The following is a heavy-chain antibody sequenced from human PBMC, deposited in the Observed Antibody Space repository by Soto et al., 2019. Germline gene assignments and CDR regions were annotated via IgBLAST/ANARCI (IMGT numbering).Heavy chain of an antibody. J-gene: IGHJ4*02. CDR3: ASYRGALYFES. CDR1: GRSMSSNY. V-gene: IGHV4-59*01. CDR2: VFYGGT. Sequence: PSETLSLTCSVSGRSMSSNYWSWIRQSPDKGLEWLGYVFYGGTDYNPSLGGRVSMPVETSKSQFSLKLTSVTVADTAVCYCASYRGALYFESWGPGILVTVSS. D-gene: IGHD3-16*01.